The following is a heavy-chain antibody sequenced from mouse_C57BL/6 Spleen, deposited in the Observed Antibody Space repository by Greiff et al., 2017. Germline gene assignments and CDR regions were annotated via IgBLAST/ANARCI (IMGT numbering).Heavy chain of an antibody. CDR1: GYTFTSYG. V-gene: IGHV1-81*01. CDR2: IYPRSGNT. J-gene: IGHJ1*03. Sequence: QVQLQQSGAELARPGASVKLSCKASGYTFTSYGISWVKQRTGQGLEWIGEIYPRSGNTYYNEKFKGKATLTADKSSSTAYMALRSLTSEDSAVYFCARGGVYDYDRDWYFDVWGTGTTVTVSS. CDR3: ARGGVYDYDRDWYFDV. D-gene: IGHD2-4*01.